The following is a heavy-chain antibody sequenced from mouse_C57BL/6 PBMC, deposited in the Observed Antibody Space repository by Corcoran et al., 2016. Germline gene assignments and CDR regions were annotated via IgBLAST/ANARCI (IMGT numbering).Heavy chain of an antibody. Sequence: QIQLVQSGPELKKPGETVKISCKASGYTFTTYGMSWVKQAPGKGLKWMGWINTYSGVPTYADDFKGRFAFSLETSASTAYLQINNLKNEDKATYFCARSTTGVAWDYWGQGTSVTVSS. J-gene: IGHJ4*01. CDR3: ARSTTGVAWDY. V-gene: IGHV9-3*01. D-gene: IGHD1-1*01. CDR2: INTYSGVP. CDR1: GYTFTTYG.